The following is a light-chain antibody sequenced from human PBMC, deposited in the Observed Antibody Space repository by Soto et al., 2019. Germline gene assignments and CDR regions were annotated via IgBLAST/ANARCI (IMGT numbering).Light chain of an antibody. CDR1: QSISSY. CDR2: AAS. J-gene: IGKJ1*01. V-gene: IGKV1-39*01. Sequence: DIQMTQSPSSLSASVGDRVTITCRASQSISSYLNWYQQKPGEAPKLLIYAASSLQSGVPSRFSGSGSGTDFTLTISSLQPEDFATYYCQQSYSTPPTFGQGNMV. CDR3: QQSYSTPPT.